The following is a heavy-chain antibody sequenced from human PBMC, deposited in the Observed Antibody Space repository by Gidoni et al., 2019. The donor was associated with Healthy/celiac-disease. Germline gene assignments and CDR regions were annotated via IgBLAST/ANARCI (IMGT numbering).Heavy chain of an antibody. Sequence: QVQLVQSGAEVKKPGSSVKVSCTASGGTFSSTSISWVRQATGQGLEWMGGIIPIFGTANYAQKFQGRVTITADKSTSTAYMELSSLRSEDTAVYYCASIDPVLSIAAAGPDAFDIWGQGTMVTVSS. CDR1: GGTFSSTS. J-gene: IGHJ3*02. V-gene: IGHV1-69*06. CDR3: ASIDPVLSIAAAGPDAFDI. CDR2: IIPIFGTA. D-gene: IGHD6-13*01.